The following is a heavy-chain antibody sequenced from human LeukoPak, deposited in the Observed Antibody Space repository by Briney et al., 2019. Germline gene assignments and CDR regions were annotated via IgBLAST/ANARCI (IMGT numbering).Heavy chain of an antibody. D-gene: IGHD6-13*01. CDR3: ARRISSSWFFDY. J-gene: IGHJ4*02. V-gene: IGHV4-38-2*02. CDR2: VCHSGST. Sequence: PSETLSLTCTVSGYSISSTYCWGWIRQPPGKGLEWIGRVCHSGSTYYNPSLKSRVSISVDTSQNQFSLKLSSLTAADTAVYYCARRISSSWFFDYWGQGTLVTVSS. CDR1: GYSISSTYC.